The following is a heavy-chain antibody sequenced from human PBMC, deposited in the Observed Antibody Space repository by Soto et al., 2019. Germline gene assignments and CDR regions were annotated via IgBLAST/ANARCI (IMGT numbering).Heavy chain of an antibody. CDR2: VHYSGST. D-gene: IGHD1-1*01. Sequence: QVQLQESGPGLVKSSETLSLTCTVSGGSVSSGSYYWSWIRQPPGKGLEWIGCVHYSGSTNYNPSLKSRVSMSVDKSKNQFSLKVNSVTAADTAVYYCTRDHPYTNNWQQDRYSYGMDVWGQGTTVTVSS. CDR3: TRDHPYTNNWQQDRYSYGMDV. V-gene: IGHV4-61*01. J-gene: IGHJ6*02. CDR1: GGSVSSGSYY.